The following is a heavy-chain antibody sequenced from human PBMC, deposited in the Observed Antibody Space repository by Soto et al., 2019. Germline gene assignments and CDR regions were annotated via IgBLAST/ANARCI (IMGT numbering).Heavy chain of an antibody. CDR2: ISYDGNII. Sequence: QVQLVESGGGVVQPGRSLRLSCAASGFTFSNYGMHWVRQAPGKGLEWVAVISYDGNIIYYADSVKGRFTISRDNSKNTLYLQMTSLRAEDTAVYYCAKERSISWYYFHDWGQGTLVTVSS. CDR1: GFTFSNYG. D-gene: IGHD6-13*01. V-gene: IGHV3-30*18. J-gene: IGHJ4*02. CDR3: AKERSISWYYFHD.